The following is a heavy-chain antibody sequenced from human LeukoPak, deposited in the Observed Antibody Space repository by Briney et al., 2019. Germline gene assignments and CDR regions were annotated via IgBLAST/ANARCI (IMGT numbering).Heavy chain of an antibody. CDR3: ARLLGYCSSTSCPSPD. D-gene: IGHD2-2*01. Sequence: ASVTVSCKASGGTFSSYAISWVRQAPGQGLEWMGGIIPIFGTANYAQKFQGRVTITADESTSTAYMELSSLRSEDTAVYYCARLLGYCSSTSCPSPDWGQGTLVTVSS. CDR1: GGTFSSYA. V-gene: IGHV1-69*13. CDR2: IIPIFGTA. J-gene: IGHJ4*02.